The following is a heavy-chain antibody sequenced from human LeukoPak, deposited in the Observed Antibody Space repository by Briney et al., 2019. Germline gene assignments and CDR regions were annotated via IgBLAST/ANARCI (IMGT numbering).Heavy chain of an antibody. CDR3: AKKVGLVSAPLYYFDV. CDR2: ISGPGGSW. CDR1: GFTFSSYA. V-gene: IGHV3-23*01. Sequence: GGSLRLSCAASGFTFSSYAMSWVRQAPGKGLEWVSAISGPGGSWDYADSVKGRFTISRDNSKNTLFLQMNGLRAEDTAIYYCAKKVGLVSAPLYYFDVWGQGTLVTVSS. J-gene: IGHJ4*02. D-gene: IGHD5/OR15-5a*01.